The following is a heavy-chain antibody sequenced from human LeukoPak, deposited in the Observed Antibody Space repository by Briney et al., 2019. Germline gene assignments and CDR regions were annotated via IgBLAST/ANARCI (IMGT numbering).Heavy chain of an antibody. CDR3: YRGSYDSSARGFDY. Sequence: ASVKVSCKASGYTFTSYDINWVRQATGQGLEWMGWMNPNSGNTGYAQKLQGRVTMTTDTSTTTAYMELTSLRFDDTAVYYCYRGSYDSSARGFDYWGQGSLVTVSS. CDR1: GYTFTSYD. V-gene: IGHV1-8*01. CDR2: MNPNSGNT. D-gene: IGHD3-22*01. J-gene: IGHJ4*02.